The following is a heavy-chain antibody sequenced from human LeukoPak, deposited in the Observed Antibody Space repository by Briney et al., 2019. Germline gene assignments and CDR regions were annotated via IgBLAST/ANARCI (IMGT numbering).Heavy chain of an antibody. V-gene: IGHV1-2*02. D-gene: IGHD5-18*01. CDR3: ARARPSIYTANDY. J-gene: IGHJ4*02. CDR2: INPNSGGT. Sequence: GASVKVSCKASGYTFTGYYMHWVRQAPGQGLEWMGWINPNSGGTNYAQKFQGRVTMTRDTSISTAYMELSRLRSDDTAVYYCARARPSIYTANDYWGQGTLVTVSS. CDR1: GYTFTGYY.